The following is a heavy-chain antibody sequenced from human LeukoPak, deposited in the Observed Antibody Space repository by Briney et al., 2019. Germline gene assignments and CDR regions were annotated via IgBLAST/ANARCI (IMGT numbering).Heavy chain of an antibody. V-gene: IGHV3-23*01. Sequence: GGSLRLACAASGFTFSSYAMSWVRQAPGKGREWVSAISGSGGSTYYADSVKGRFTISRDNSKNTLYLQMNSLRAEDTAVYYCAEVERGYSYGYYSDYWGQGTLVTVSS. CDR1: GFTFSSYA. CDR2: ISGSGGST. J-gene: IGHJ4*02. CDR3: AEVERGYSYGYYSDY. D-gene: IGHD5-18*01.